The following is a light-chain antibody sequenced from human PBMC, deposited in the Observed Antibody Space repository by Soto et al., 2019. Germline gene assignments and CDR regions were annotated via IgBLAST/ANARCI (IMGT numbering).Light chain of an antibody. CDR1: QSVSSY. CDR3: QQRCNWPPIT. Sequence: EIVLTQSPATLSLSPGERATLSCRASQSVSSYLAWYQQKPGQAPRLLIFDASNRATGIPARFSGSGSGTDFTLTISSLEPEDFAVYYCQQRCNWPPITFGQGTLLEIK. CDR2: DAS. V-gene: IGKV3-11*01. J-gene: IGKJ5*01.